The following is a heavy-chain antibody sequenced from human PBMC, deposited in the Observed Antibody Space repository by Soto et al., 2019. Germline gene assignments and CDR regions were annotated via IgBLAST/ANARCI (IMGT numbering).Heavy chain of an antibody. CDR3: VKDLEVRGSPHYGPTPRYFDL. J-gene: IGHJ2*01. V-gene: IGHV3-64D*08. D-gene: IGHD4-17*01. CDR1: GFTFSSYA. CDR2: ISSNGGST. Sequence: GGSLRLSCSASGFTFSSYAMHWVRQAPGKGLEYVSAISSNGGSTYYADSVKGRFTISRDNSKNTLYLQMSSLRAEDTAVYYCVKDLEVRGSPHYGPTPRYFDLWGRGTLVTVSS.